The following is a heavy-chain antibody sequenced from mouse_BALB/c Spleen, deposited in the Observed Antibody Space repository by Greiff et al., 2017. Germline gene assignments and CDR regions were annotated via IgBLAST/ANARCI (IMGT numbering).Heavy chain of an antibody. V-gene: IGHV5-17*02. D-gene: IGHD1-1*01. Sequence: EVQLVESGGGLVQPGGSRKLSCAASGFTFSSFGMHWVRQAPEKGLEWVAYISSGSSTIYYADTVKGRFTISRDNPKNTLFLQMTSLRSEDTAMYYCARSYYGSSYLYYYAMDYWGQGTSVTVSS. CDR2: ISSGSSTI. CDR1: GFTFSSFG. J-gene: IGHJ4*01. CDR3: ARSYYGSSYLYYYAMDY.